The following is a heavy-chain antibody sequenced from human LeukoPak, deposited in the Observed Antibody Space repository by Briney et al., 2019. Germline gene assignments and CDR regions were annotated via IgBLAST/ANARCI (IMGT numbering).Heavy chain of an antibody. CDR1: GGSVSNSLYY. CDR3: ARIVGATGDY. J-gene: IGHJ4*02. CDR2: IYYNGDT. D-gene: IGHD1-26*01. Sequence: SETLSLTCTVSGGSVSNSLYYWSWIRQPPGKGLEWIGYIYYNGDTNYNPSLKSRVTISVDTSKNQFSLKLSSVTAADTAVYYCARIVGATGDYWGQGTLVTVSS. V-gene: IGHV4-61*01.